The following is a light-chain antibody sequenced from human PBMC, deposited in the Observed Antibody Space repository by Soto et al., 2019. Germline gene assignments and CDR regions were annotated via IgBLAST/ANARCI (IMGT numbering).Light chain of an antibody. CDR2: DAS. CDR3: QQRYALSPIT. V-gene: IGKV3-11*01. CDR1: RSVSSY. J-gene: IGKJ5*01. Sequence: EIVLTQSPATLSLSPGERATLSCRASRSVSSYLAWYQQKPGQAPSLLIYDASNRADGIPARFSGSGSETDFTLTISNLEPEDFAVYYCQQRYALSPITFGQGTRLEIK.